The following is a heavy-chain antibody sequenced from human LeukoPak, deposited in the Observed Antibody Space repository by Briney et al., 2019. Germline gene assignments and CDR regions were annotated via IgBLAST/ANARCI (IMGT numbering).Heavy chain of an antibody. D-gene: IGHD1-14*01. CDR1: GFTFSSYW. CDR3: AREFRKSPTGG. J-gene: IGHJ4*02. V-gene: IGHV3-74*01. CDR2: IKSEGSTT. Sequence: GGSLRLSCAASGFTFSSYWMHWVRQAPGEGLVWVSRIKSEGSTTTYADSVKGRFTISRDNAKNSLYLQMNSLRAEDTAVYFCAREFRKSPTGGWGQGTLVTVSS.